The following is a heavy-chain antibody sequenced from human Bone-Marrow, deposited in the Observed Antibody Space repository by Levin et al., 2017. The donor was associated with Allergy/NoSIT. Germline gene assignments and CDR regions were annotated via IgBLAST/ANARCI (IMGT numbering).Heavy chain of an antibody. CDR1: GFTVGNNY. D-gene: IGHD5-18*01. CDR2: IYSGGST. V-gene: IGHV3-53*01. Sequence: GGSLRLSCVASGFTVGNNYMSWVRQAPGKGLEWVSVIYSGGSTYYADSVKGRFTVSRDSSKNILFLQMNSLTAEDTAVYYCAGYTAKDYWGRGTLVTVSS. CDR3: AGYTAKDY. J-gene: IGHJ4*02.